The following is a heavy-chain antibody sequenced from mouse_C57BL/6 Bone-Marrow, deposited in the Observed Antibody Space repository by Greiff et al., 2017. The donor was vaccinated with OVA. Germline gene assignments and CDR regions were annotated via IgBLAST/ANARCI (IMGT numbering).Heavy chain of an antibody. J-gene: IGHJ2*01. D-gene: IGHD1-1*02. CDR3: ARHGDSQAPFDY. Sequence: EVKLMESGGGLVQPGGSLKLSCAASGFTFSDYYMYWVRQTPEKRLEWVAYISNGGGRTYYPDTVKGRFTISRDNAKNTLYLQMSRLKSEDTAMYYCARHGDSQAPFDYWGQGTTLTVSS. CDR1: GFTFSDYY. V-gene: IGHV5-12*01. CDR2: ISNGGGRT.